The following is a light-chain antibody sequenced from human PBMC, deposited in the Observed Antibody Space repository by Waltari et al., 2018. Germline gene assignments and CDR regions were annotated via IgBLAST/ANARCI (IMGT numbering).Light chain of an antibody. CDR3: QQYFKTPLT. CDR2: DAS. CDR1: QDISNY. V-gene: IGKV1-33*01. J-gene: IGKJ4*01. Sequence: DIQITQSPSSLSASVGDRVTITCQASQDISNYLNWYQQKPGKAPKLLIYDASNLETGVPSRFSGSGSGTDFTFTISRLQAEDVAVYYCQQYFKTPLTFGGGTKVEIK.